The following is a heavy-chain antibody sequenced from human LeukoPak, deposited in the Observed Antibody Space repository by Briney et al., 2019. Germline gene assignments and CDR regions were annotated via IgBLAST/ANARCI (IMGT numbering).Heavy chain of an antibody. CDR1: GFTVSSNY. CDR2: IYSGGST. CDR3: AKPQDPFVLRYFDWLLHNWFDP. V-gene: IGHV3-66*04. J-gene: IGHJ5*02. Sequence: PGGSLRLSCAASGFTVSSNYMGWVRQAPGKGLEWVSVIYSGGSTYYADSVKGRFTISRDNSKNTLYLQMNSLRAEDTAVYYCAKPQDPFVLRYFDWLLHNWFDPWGQGTLVTVSS. D-gene: IGHD3-9*01.